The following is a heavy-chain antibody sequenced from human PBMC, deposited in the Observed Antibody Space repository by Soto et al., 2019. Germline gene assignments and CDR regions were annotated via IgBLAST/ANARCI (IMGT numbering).Heavy chain of an antibody. D-gene: IGHD5-18*01. CDR3: ARGKTTGYSYGYYYYGMDV. V-gene: IGHV4-34*01. CDR1: GGSFSGYY. Sequence: SETLSLTCAVYGGSFSGYYWSWIRQPPGKGLEWIGEINHSGSTNYNPSLKSRVTISVDTSKNQFSLKLSSVTAADTAVYYCARGKTTGYSYGYYYYGMDVWGQGTTVTVSS. CDR2: INHSGST. J-gene: IGHJ6*02.